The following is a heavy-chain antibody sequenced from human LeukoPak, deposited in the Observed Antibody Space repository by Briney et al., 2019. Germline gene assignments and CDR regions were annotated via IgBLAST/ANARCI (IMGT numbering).Heavy chain of an antibody. CDR2: ISDDGRAT. CDR1: GFTLNSYY. V-gene: IGHV3-74*03. Sequence: GGSLRLSCAASGFTLNSYYMYWVRQVPGKGLVWVSRISDDGRATMYADFVKGRFTISRDNAKNTLFLQMNSLRVDDTAVYYCARDIAPVGTVWFDPWGQGTLVTVSS. J-gene: IGHJ5*02. CDR3: ARDIAPVGTVWFDP. D-gene: IGHD6-13*01.